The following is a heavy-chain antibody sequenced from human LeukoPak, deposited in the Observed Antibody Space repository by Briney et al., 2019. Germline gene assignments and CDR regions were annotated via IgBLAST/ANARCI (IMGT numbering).Heavy chain of an antibody. V-gene: IGHV3-7*01. CDR1: GFTFSSYW. J-gene: IGHJ4*02. D-gene: IGHD3-22*01. CDR3: ARSRTYYYDSSGKKYYFDY. CDR2: IKQDGSEK. Sequence: GGSLRLSCAASGFTFSSYWMSWVRQAPGKGLEWVANIKQDGSEKYYVDSVKGRFTISRDNAKNSLYLQMNSLRAEDTAVYYCARSRTYYYDSSGKKYYFDYWGQGTLVTVSS.